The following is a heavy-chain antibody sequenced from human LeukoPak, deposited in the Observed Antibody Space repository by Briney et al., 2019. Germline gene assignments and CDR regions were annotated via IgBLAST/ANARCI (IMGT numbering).Heavy chain of an antibody. V-gene: IGHV1-8*01. J-gene: IGHJ5*02. CDR3: ARRRAVGATHNWFDP. CDR1: GYTFTSYD. Sequence: ASVTVSCKASGYTFTSYDINWVRQATGQGLEWMGWMNPNSGNTGYAQKFQGRVTMTRNTSISTAYMELSSLRSEDTAVYYCARRRAVGATHNWFDPWGQGTLVTVSS. D-gene: IGHD1-26*01. CDR2: MNPNSGNT.